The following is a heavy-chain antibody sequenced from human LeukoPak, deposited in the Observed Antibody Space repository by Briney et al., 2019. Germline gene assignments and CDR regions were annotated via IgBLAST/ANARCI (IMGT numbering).Heavy chain of an antibody. CDR1: GYTFTGYY. CDR2: INPNSGGT. CDR3: ARDEAYCGGDCSYYYYYYMDV. D-gene: IGHD2-21*02. Sequence: ASVKVSCKASGYTFTGYYILWVRQAPGQGLEWMGWINPNSGGTNYAQKFQGRVTMTRDTSISTAYMELSRLRSDDTAVYYCARDEAYCGGDCSYYYYYYMDVWGKGTTVTVSS. J-gene: IGHJ6*03. V-gene: IGHV1-2*02.